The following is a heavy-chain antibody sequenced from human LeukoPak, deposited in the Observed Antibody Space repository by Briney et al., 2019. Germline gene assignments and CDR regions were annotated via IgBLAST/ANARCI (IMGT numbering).Heavy chain of an antibody. D-gene: IGHD5-12*01. V-gene: IGHV3-48*01. CDR1: GLTFSSYS. J-gene: IGHJ4*02. Sequence: GGSLRLSCAASGLTFSSYSMNWVRQAPGKGLEWVSYISSSSSTIYYADSVKGRFTISRDTSKNTLYLQMNSLRAEDTAVYYCARDLGGGYDYCTFDYWGQGTLVTVSS. CDR3: ARDLGGGYDYCTFDY. CDR2: ISSSSSTI.